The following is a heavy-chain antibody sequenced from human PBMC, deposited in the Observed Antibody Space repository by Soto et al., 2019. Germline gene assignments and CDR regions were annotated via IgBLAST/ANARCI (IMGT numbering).Heavy chain of an antibody. CDR2: ISSRSSIT. J-gene: IGHJ5*02. CDR1: GFTFSDYY. V-gene: IGHV3-11*06. Sequence: QVQLVESGGDLVRPGGSLRLSCAASGFTFSDYYMSWIRQAPGKGLEWVSYISSRSSITNYADSVKGRFTISRDNAKNSLYLQMNSLRAEDSAVYYCARAHIITMVRGVLPKVFDPWGQGTLVTVSS. CDR3: ARAHIITMVRGVLPKVFDP. D-gene: IGHD3-10*01.